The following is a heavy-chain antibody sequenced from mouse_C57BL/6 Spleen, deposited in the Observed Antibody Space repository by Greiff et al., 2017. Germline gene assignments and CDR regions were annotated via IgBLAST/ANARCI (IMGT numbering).Heavy chain of an antibody. CDR3: AREEDYYGEDY. D-gene: IGHD1-1*01. CDR1: GYAFSSSW. J-gene: IGHJ2*01. V-gene: IGHV1-82*01. CDR2: IYPGDGDT. Sequence: LQESGPELVKPGASVKISCKASGYAFSSSWMNWVKQRPGKGLEWIGRIYPGDGDTNYNGKFKGKATLTADKSSSTAYMQLSSLTSEDSAVYFCAREEDYYGEDYWGQGTTLTVSS.